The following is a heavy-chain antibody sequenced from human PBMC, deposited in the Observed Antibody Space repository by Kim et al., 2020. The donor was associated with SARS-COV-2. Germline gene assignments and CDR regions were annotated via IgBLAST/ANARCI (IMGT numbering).Heavy chain of an antibody. CDR1: GFTFSDYY. V-gene: IGHV3-11*01. Sequence: GGSLRLSCAASGFTFSDYYMSWIRQAPGKGLEWVSYISSTGNTVYYADSVRGRFTISRDNAKNSLFLQMNSLRDEDTAVYYCAREIFGSESDYGMDVWGQGTTVTVSS. CDR3: AREIFGSESDYGMDV. CDR2: ISSTGNTV. J-gene: IGHJ6*02. D-gene: IGHD3-10*01.